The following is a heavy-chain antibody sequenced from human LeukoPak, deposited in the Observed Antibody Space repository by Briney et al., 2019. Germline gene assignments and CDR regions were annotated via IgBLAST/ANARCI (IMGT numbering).Heavy chain of an antibody. Sequence: GGSLRLSCAASGFTVSSNYMSWARQAPGKGLEWVSVIYSGGSTYYADSVKGRFTISRDNSKNTLYLQMNSLRAEDTAVYFCTRDLSFGHPGGFDYWGQGSLVTVSS. CDR2: IYSGGST. D-gene: IGHD3-16*01. CDR1: GFTVSSNY. V-gene: IGHV3-53*01. J-gene: IGHJ4*02. CDR3: TRDLSFGHPGGFDY.